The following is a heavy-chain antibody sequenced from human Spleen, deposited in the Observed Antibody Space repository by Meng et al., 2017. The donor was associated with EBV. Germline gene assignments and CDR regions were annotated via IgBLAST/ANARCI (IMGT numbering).Heavy chain of an antibody. CDR1: GYTFTSYG. J-gene: IGHJ4*02. Sequence: QGQLVQFGAGVKKPGSSVKVACKVSGYTFTSYGITWVRQAPGQGLEWMGWISKSIINYNGNTNYAQKVQGRVTMTTDTSTGTAYMELRCLRSDDTAVYYCARNFGAGSYYPLDYWGQGTLVTVSS. CDR3: ARNFGAGSYYPLDY. D-gene: IGHD3-10*01. V-gene: IGHV1-18*01. CDR2: ISKSIINYNGNT.